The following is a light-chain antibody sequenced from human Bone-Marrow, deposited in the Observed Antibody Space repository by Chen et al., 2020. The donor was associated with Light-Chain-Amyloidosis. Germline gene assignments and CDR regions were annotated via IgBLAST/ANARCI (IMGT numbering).Light chain of an antibody. V-gene: IGLV2-14*01. CDR2: EVT. CDR1: SSDVGGDNH. CDR3: SSYTITNTLV. Sequence: SALTQPASVSGSPGQAITISCTGTSSDVGGDNHVPWYQQHPDKAPKLMIYEVTNRPSWVPERFSGSKSDNTASLTISGLQPEDEADYFCSSYTITNTLVFGSGTRVTVL. J-gene: IGLJ1*01.